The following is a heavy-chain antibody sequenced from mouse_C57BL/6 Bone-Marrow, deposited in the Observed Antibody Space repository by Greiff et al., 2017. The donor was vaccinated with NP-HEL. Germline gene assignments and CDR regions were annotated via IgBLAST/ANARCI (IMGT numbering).Heavy chain of an antibody. V-gene: IGHV1-72*01. D-gene: IGHD1-1*01. J-gene: IGHJ1*03. CDR2: IDPNSGGT. CDR3: ARYYYGSRGRYFDV. Sequence: QVQLQQPGADLVKPGASVKLSCKASGYTFTSYWMHWVKQRPGRGLEWIGRIDPNSGGTKFNEKFKTKATLTVDKPSSTAYMQLSSLTSEDSAVYYCARYYYGSRGRYFDVWGTGKTVTVSS. CDR1: GYTFTSYW.